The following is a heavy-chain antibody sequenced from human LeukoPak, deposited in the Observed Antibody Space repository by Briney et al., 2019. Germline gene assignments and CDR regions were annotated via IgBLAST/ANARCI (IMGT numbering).Heavy chain of an antibody. CDR1: GGSISSYY. CDR3: ARDLATAATADRAFDL. J-gene: IGHJ3*01. D-gene: IGHD6-13*01. V-gene: IGHV4-59*01. CDR2: IYYSGST. Sequence: PSETLSLTCTVSGGSISSYYWSWIRQPPGKGLEWIGYIYYSGSTNYNPSLKNRVTISVDTSKNQFSLKLSSVTAADTAVYYCARDLATAATADRAFDLWGPGTMVTVSS.